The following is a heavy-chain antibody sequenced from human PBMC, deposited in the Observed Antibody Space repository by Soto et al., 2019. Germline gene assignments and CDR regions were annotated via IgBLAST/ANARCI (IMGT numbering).Heavy chain of an antibody. Sequence: PGGSLRLSSAVSALSSSINSMNWVRQAPGKGLEWVSSISSSSSYIYYADSVKGRFTISRDNAKNPLYLRMNSLRAEDTALYYCARELRCSGGSCYSDNYYYYGMDVWGQGTAVTVSS. D-gene: IGHD2-15*01. CDR2: ISSSSSYI. CDR1: ALSSSINS. CDR3: ARELRCSGGSCYSDNYYYYGMDV. J-gene: IGHJ6*02. V-gene: IGHV3-21*01.